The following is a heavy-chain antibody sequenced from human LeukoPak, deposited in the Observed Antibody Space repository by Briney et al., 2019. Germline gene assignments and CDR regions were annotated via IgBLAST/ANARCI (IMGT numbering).Heavy chain of an antibody. CDR1: GFTFISFG. CDR2: MAFDGGDK. Sequence: PGGCLRLSCAASGFTFISFGMHWVRQAPGKGLQWVALMAFDGGDKYYADSVKGRFTISRDNSKDTLFLQMNSLRPEDTAVYYCAKQGRDHCSGGSCYLFDYWGQGTLVTVS. CDR3: AKQGRDHCSGGSCYLFDY. V-gene: IGHV3-30*18. J-gene: IGHJ4*02. D-gene: IGHD2-15*01.